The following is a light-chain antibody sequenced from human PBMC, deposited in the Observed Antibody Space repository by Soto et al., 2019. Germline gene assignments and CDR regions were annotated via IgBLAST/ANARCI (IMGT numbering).Light chain of an antibody. V-gene: IGKV3D-15*01. J-gene: IGKJ1*01. CDR2: DAS. CDR3: QQYNNRSPWT. Sequence: ETIITKSPDTLSVSLGARATLSCRASQSLRSSLAWYQQKPGQAPRLLIDDASTRATGIPARFIGSGSGTEFTLTIISRQSEDFAVYYCQQYNNRSPWTFGQGTKVDI. CDR1: QSLRSS.